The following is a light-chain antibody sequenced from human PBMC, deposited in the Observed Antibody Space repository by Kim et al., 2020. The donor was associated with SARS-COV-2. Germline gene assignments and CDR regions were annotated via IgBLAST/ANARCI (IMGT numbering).Light chain of an antibody. CDR3: QQYISAPLT. V-gene: IGKV3-20*01. CDR1: ESVSTRQ. CDR2: VAS. J-gene: IGKJ1*01. Sequence: APEKRATLSCRASESVSTRQVAWYQQNPGQAPRLLIYVASNRATGIPDRFSGSGSGTDFTLTISRLEPEDFAMYYCQQYISAPLTFGQGTKVDIK.